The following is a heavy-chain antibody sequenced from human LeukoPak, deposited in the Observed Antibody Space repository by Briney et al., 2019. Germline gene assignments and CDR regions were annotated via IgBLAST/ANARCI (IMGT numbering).Heavy chain of an antibody. D-gene: IGHD5-24*01. J-gene: IGHJ4*02. V-gene: IGHV3-33*01. Sequence: GGSLRLSCAASGFTFSSCGMHWVRQAPGKGLEWVAVIWYDGTNKYYADSVKGQFTISRDNSKNTLYLQMNSLRAEDTAVYYCARGRDGYNWIDYWGQGTLVTVSS. CDR2: IWYDGTNK. CDR1: GFTFSSCG. CDR3: ARGRDGYNWIDY.